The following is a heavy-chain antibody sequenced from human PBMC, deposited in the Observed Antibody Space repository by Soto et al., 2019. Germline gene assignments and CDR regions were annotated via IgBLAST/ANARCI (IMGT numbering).Heavy chain of an antibody. D-gene: IGHD1-26*01. CDR1: GFTFSSYA. CDR3: ARDRGSGSYSSLYYYGMDV. Sequence: GGSLRLSCAASGFTFSSYAMHWVRQAPGKGLEWVAVISYDGSNKYYADSVKGRFTISRDNSKNTLYLQMNSLRAEDTAVYYCARDRGSGSYSSLYYYGMDVWGQGTTVTVSS. CDR2: ISYDGSNK. J-gene: IGHJ6*02. V-gene: IGHV3-30-3*01.